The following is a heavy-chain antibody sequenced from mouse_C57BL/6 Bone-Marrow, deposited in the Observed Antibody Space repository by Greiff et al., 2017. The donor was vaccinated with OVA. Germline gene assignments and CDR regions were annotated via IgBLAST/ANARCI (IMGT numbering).Heavy chain of an antibody. D-gene: IGHD2-3*01. CDR3: VRDFGLLPYYFDF. CDR2: IDPSDSYT. J-gene: IGHJ2*01. V-gene: IGHV1-69*01. Sequence: QVQLQQPGAELVMPGASVKLSCKASGYTFTSYWMHWVKQRPGQGLEWIGEIDPSDSYTNYNQKFKGKSTLTVDKSSSTAYMQLSSLTSEDSAVYYCVRDFGLLPYYFDFWGQGTTLTVSS. CDR1: GYTFTSYW.